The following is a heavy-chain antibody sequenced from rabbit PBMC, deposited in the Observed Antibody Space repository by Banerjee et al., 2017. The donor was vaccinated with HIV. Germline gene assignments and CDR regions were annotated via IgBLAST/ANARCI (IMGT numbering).Heavy chain of an antibody. CDR2: IYAGSSGST. J-gene: IGHJ4*01. Sequence: QSLEESGGDLVKPGASLTLTCTASGFSFSSSYYMCWVRQAPGKGLEWIACIYAGSSGSTYYASWAKGRFTVSKTSSTTVTLQMTSLTAADTAAYCCARLVGYEYGLWGPGTLVTV. D-gene: IGHD6-1*01. CDR1: GFSFSSSYY. V-gene: IGHV1S40*01. CDR3: ARLVGYEYGL.